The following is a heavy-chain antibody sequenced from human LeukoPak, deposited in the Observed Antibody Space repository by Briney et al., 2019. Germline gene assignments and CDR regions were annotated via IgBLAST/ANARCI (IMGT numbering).Heavy chain of an antibody. Sequence: GSLRLSCAASGFTFSTYSMTWVRQGPGKGLEWVSSIYPSGDSTFYADSVKGRFTISRDNSKNALYLQMSSLRTEDTAIYYRAKDVVPDSGWDLDYWGQGTLVTVSS. CDR3: AKDVVPDSGWDLDY. V-gene: IGHV3-23*01. CDR1: GFTFSTYS. D-gene: IGHD6-19*01. CDR2: IYPSGDST. J-gene: IGHJ4*02.